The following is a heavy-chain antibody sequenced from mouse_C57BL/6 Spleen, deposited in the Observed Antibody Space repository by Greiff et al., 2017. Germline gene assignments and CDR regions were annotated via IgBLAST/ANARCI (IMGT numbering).Heavy chain of an antibody. J-gene: IGHJ3*01. CDR1: GYTFTGYA. Sequence: QVQLQQSGPELVRPGVSVKISCKGSGYTFTGYAMHWVKQSHAKSLEWIGCISTYNGDANYNKKFKDKATMTVDKSSSNAYMELARLTSEDSAVYYCARLLWLRRSWFAYWGQGTLVTVSA. V-gene: IGHV1-67*01. D-gene: IGHD2-2*01. CDR3: ARLLWLRRSWFAY. CDR2: ISTYNGDA.